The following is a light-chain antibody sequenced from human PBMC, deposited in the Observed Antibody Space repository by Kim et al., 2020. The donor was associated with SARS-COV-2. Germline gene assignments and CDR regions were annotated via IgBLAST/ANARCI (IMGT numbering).Light chain of an antibody. V-gene: IGKV3-11*01. CDR2: DAS. CDR3: QQRSNWPLT. Sequence: EIVLTQSPGTLSLSPGERATLSCRASQSISSYLAWYQQKHGQAPRLLIYDASNRATGIPARFSGSGSGTDFTLTISSLEPEDFAVYYCQQRSNWPLTFGGGTKLEI. CDR1: QSISSY. J-gene: IGKJ4*01.